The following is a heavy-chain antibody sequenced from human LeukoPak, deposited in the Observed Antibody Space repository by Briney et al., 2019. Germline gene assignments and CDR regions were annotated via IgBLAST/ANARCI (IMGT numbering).Heavy chain of an antibody. CDR3: ARRAMIGGAFDI. CDR1: GFTFSSYG. CDR2: ISGSGGST. Sequence: GGSLRLSCAASGFTFSSYGMSWVRQAPGKGLEWVSAISGSGGSTYYADSVKGRFTISRDNSKNTLYLQMNSLRAEDTAVYYCARRAMIGGAFDIWGQGTMVTVSS. J-gene: IGHJ3*02. V-gene: IGHV3-23*01. D-gene: IGHD3-10*01.